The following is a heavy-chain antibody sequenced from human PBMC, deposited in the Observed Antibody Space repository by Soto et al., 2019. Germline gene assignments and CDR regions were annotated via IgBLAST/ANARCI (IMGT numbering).Heavy chain of an antibody. Sequence: ASVKVSCKVSGYTLTELSMHWVRQAPGKGLEWMGGFDPEDGETIYAQKFQGRVTMTEDTSTDTAYMELSSLRSEDTAAYYCATGSSSSGWPYYFDYWGQGTLVTVSS. D-gene: IGHD6-19*01. CDR2: FDPEDGET. CDR1: GYTLTELS. CDR3: ATGSSSSGWPYYFDY. J-gene: IGHJ4*02. V-gene: IGHV1-24*01.